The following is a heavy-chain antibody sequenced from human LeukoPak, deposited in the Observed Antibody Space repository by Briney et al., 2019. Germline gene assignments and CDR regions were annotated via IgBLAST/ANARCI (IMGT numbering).Heavy chain of an antibody. CDR1: EFTFSNYA. CDR3: ASSPLAARPKLDY. V-gene: IGHV3-23*01. Sequence: PGGSLRLSCAASEFTFSNYAMNWVRQAPGKRPEWVSGISSGGGGIYYADSVKGRFTISRDNSKNTLYLQMNSLRAEDTAVYYCASSPLAARPKLDYWGQGTLVTVSS. CDR2: ISSGGGGI. D-gene: IGHD6-6*01. J-gene: IGHJ4*02.